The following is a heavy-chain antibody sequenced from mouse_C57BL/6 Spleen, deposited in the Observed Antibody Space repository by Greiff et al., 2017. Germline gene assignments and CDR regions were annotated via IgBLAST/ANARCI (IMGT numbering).Heavy chain of an antibody. D-gene: IGHD2-3*01. J-gene: IGHJ4*01. Sequence: VQLQQSGPELVKPGASVKISCKASGYAFSSSWMNWVKQRPGKGLEWIGRIYPGDGDTNYNGKFKGKATLTADKASRTAYMQLSRLTSEDSAVYFCARGFYDGYYDYYAMDYWGQGTSVTVSS. CDR2: IYPGDGDT. V-gene: IGHV1-82*01. CDR1: GYAFSSSW. CDR3: ARGFYDGYYDYYAMDY.